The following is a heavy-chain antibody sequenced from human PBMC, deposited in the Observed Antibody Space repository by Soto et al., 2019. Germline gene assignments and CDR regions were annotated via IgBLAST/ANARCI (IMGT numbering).Heavy chain of an antibody. V-gene: IGHV4-31*03. Sequence: SETLSLTCTVSGGSISSGGYYWSWIRQHPGKGLEWIGYIYYSGSTYYNPSLKSRVTISVDTSKNQFSLKLSSVTAADTAVYYCARETSGSYYYGTDVWGQGTTVTVSS. CDR2: IYYSGST. CDR1: GGSISSGGYY. D-gene: IGHD3-10*01. J-gene: IGHJ6*02. CDR3: ARETSGSYYYGTDV.